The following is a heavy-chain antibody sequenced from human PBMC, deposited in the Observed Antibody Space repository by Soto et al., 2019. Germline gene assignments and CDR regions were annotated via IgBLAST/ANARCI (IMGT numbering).Heavy chain of an antibody. CDR1: GFTFSAYA. Sequence: QVQLVESGGGVVQPGRSLRLSCAASGFTFSAYAMHWVRQAPGKGPEWVAVISNDGRHRFYADSTKGRFTISRHNSKNTVYLEVNSLSGEDTAMYNWARERRGGYPSGVDSWGQGTLVTVSS. V-gene: IGHV3-30*03. CDR3: ARERRGGYPSGVDS. J-gene: IGHJ4*02. D-gene: IGHD3-22*01. CDR2: ISNDGRHR.